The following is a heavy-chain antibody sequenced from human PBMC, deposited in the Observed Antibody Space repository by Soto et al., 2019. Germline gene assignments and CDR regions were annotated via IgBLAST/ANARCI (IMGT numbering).Heavy chain of an antibody. J-gene: IGHJ5*02. CDR3: AKNSGWFNT. D-gene: IGHD3-10*01. CDR1: GFPFSSTG. Sequence: PGGSLRRSWAASGFPFSSTGMTWVRQAPGKGLDWVSTIDGSGGTTYYADSVKGRFTISRDNSMNTVYLQMNSLRADDTALYYCAKNSGWFNTWGQGALVTVSS. CDR2: IDGSGGTT. V-gene: IGHV3-23*01.